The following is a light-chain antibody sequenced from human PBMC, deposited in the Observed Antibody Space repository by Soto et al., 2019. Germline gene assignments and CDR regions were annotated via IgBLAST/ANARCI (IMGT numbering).Light chain of an antibody. J-gene: IGKJ1*01. CDR3: QQSYSTPRT. Sequence: DIQMTQSPSSLSASVGDRVTITCRARQSISSYLNWYQQKPGKAPKLLIYAASNLQSGVPSRVSGSGSGTDFTLTISSLQSEDFATYYCQQSYSTPRTFGQGTKVEV. CDR2: AAS. CDR1: QSISSY. V-gene: IGKV1-39*01.